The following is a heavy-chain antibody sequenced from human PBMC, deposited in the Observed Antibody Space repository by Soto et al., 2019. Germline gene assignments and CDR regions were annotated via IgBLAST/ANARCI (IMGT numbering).Heavy chain of an antibody. CDR2: ISGSGGST. CDR3: AIARVADSSLDH. CDR1: GFTFSSYA. Sequence: GGSLRLSCAASGFTFSSYAMSWVRQAPGKGLEWVSAISGSGGSTYYADSVKGRFTISRDNSKNTLFLHMNSPRADDTAVYYCAIARVADSSLDHWGQGILVTVSS. V-gene: IGHV3-23*01. D-gene: IGHD3-3*01. J-gene: IGHJ4*01.